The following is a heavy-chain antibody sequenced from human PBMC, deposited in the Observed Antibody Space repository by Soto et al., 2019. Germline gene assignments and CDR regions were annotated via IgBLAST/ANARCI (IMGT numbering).Heavy chain of an antibody. Sequence: GGSLRLSCAASGFTFSSYGMHWVRQAPGKGLEWVAVIWYDGSNKYYAESVKGGFTISSDNSTNTLYLQMNSLEAQDTALYYWARGHCTKGVCPPIGDYWGQGTLVTVSS. V-gene: IGHV3-33*01. CDR3: ARGHCTKGVCPPIGDY. D-gene: IGHD2-8*01. CDR1: GFTFSSYG. J-gene: IGHJ4*02. CDR2: IWYDGSNK.